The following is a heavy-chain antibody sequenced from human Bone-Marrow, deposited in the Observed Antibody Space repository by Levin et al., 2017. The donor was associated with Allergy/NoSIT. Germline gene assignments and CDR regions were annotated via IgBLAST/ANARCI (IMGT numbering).Heavy chain of an antibody. CDR2: INPNTGIP. CDR1: GYTFTSYA. CDR3: AKTEEAALVGVYYYMPV. J-gene: IGHJ6*03. Sequence: GASVKVSCRASGYTFTSYAINWVRQAPGQGLEYMGWINPNTGIPAYAQDFVGRFVFSVDTSVSTAYLQINSLQAEDTAVYFCAKTEEAALVGVYYYMPVWGKGTTVTVSS. D-gene: IGHD6-6*01. V-gene: IGHV7-4-1*02.